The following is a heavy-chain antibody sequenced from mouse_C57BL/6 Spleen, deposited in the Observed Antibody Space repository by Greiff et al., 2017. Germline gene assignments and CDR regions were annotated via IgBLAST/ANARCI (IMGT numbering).Heavy chain of an antibody. CDR2: ISYDGSN. V-gene: IGHV3-6*01. D-gene: IGHD4-1*01. J-gene: IGHJ1*03. Sequence: EVQLQESGPGLVKPSQSLSLTCSVTGYSITSGYYWNWIRQFPGNKLEWMGYISYDGSNNYNPSLKNRISITGDTSKNQFFLKLNSVTTEDTATYYGARDNWDWYFDVWGTGTTVTVSS. CDR1: GYSITSGYY. CDR3: ARDNWDWYFDV.